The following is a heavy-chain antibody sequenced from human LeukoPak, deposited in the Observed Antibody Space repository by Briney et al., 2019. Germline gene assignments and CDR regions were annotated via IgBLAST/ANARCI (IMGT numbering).Heavy chain of an antibody. J-gene: IGHJ4*02. V-gene: IGHV3-23*01. CDR1: GIAFNNYD. Sequence: GGSLILSCAASGIAFNNYDMNWVRQAPGKGLEWVSAISGSGGSTYYAVSVKGRFTISRDNSKNTLYLQMNSLRAEDTAVYYCAKEGGSSWYYFDFWGQGTLVTVSS. D-gene: IGHD6-13*01. CDR3: AKEGGSSWYYFDF. CDR2: ISGSGGST.